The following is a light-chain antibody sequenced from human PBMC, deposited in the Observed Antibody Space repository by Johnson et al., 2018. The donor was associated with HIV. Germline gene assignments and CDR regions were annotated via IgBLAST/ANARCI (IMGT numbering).Light chain of an antibody. CDR2: ENN. CDR1: SSNIAINY. J-gene: IGLJ1*01. V-gene: IGLV1-51*02. CDR3: ATWDTSLSAYV. Sequence: QSVLTQPPSVSAAPGQKVTISCSASSSNIAINYVSWYQQLPGTAPNLLIYENNKRPSEIPDRFSGSKSGTSVTLAITGLQTGDEAAYYCATWDTSLSAYVFGTGTTVTVL.